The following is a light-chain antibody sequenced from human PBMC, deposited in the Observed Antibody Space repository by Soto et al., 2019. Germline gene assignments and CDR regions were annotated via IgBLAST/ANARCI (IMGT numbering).Light chain of an antibody. CDR2: AAS. CDR3: RQRRNWPPIT. V-gene: IGKV3-11*01. Sequence: EIVLTQSPATLALSPGERSTLSCSASQSVSSYLAWYQQKPGQAPRLLIYAASNMATGIPDRFSGGVSGTDFSLTISSREAEDFAVDYCRQRRNWPPITFGQGTRLEIK. J-gene: IGKJ5*01. CDR1: QSVSSY.